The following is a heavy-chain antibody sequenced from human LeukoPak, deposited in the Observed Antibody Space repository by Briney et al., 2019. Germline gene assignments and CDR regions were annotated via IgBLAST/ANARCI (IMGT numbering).Heavy chain of an antibody. CDR1: GFIFSNYG. J-gene: IGHJ6*02. V-gene: IGHV3-21*04. D-gene: IGHD1-1*01. CDR2: ISFSSTHI. CDR3: ARVLERPPPGLKGLARKNGMDV. Sequence: GGSLRLSCAASGFIFSNYGMSWVRQAPGKGLEWVSSISFSSTHIYYADSIQGRFTISRDNAENSLYLQMNSLRAEDTAVYYCARVLERPPPGLKGLARKNGMDVWGQGTTVTVSS.